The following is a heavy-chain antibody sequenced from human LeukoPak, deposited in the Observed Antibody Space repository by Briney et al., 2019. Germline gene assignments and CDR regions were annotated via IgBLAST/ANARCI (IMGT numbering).Heavy chain of an antibody. Sequence: GGSLRLSCAASGFTVSSKYMSWVRQAPGKGLEWVSLLYSGETTYCADSVKGRFTISRDNSKNTLYLQMNSLRAEDTAVYYCAKDSGISSGYRGWYFDYWGQGTLVTVSS. CDR3: AKDSGISSGYRGWYFDY. J-gene: IGHJ4*02. D-gene: IGHD3-22*01. V-gene: IGHV3-53*05. CDR1: GFTVSSKY. CDR2: LYSGETT.